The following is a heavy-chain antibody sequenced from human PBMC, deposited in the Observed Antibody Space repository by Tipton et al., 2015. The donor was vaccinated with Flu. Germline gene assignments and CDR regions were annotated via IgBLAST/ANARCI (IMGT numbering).Heavy chain of an antibody. V-gene: IGHV3-30*03. CDR1: GFTFSSYV. Sequence: SLRLSCAASGFTFSSYVIHWVRQAPGKGLEWVAVISYDGGNKFYADSVKGRFTISRDNSNNTLYLQMNSLRAEDTATYFCARDPKSHYDSGGYVDYWGQGTLVTVSS. J-gene: IGHJ4*02. CDR3: ARDPKSHYDSGGYVDY. D-gene: IGHD3-22*01. CDR2: ISYDGGNK.